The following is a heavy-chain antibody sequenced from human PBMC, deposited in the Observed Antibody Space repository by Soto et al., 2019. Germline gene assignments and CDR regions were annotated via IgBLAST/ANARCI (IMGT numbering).Heavy chain of an antibody. CDR1: GYSFTSYW. V-gene: IGHV5-51*01. J-gene: IGHJ5*02. D-gene: IGHD3-22*01. CDR3: ARQVFGGGYYDSSGYYYGWFDP. CDR2: IYPGDSDT. Sequence: PGESLKISCQCSGYSFTSYWIGWVRQMPGKGLEWMGIIYPGDSDTRYSPSFQGQVTISADKSISTAYLQWSSLKASDTAMYYCARQVFGGGYYDSSGYYYGWFDPWGQGTLVTVSS.